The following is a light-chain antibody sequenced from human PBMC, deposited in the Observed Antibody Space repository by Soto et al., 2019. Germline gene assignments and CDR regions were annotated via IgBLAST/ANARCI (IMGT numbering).Light chain of an antibody. CDR3: AAWDDSLNGPA. Sequence: QSVLTQPPSASGTPGQRVTVSWSGTYSNIGINDVHWYRQLSGTAPQILIYDTSQRATGVPDRFSGSRSGTSASLVISGLQTEDEAEYHCAAWDDSLNGPAFGGGTKLTVL. V-gene: IGLV1-44*01. CDR1: YSNIGIND. CDR2: DTS. J-gene: IGLJ2*01.